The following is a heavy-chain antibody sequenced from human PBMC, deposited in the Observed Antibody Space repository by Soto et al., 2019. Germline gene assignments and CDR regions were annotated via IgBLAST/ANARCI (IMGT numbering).Heavy chain of an antibody. V-gene: IGHV3-53*04. Sequence: PGGSLRLSCAASGFTVSSNYMSWLRQAPGKGLEWVSVIYSGGSTYYADSVKGRFTISRHNSKNTLYLQMNSLRAEDTAVYYCAHWGFGGPRAFDIWGQGTMVTVSS. CDR2: IYSGGST. CDR1: GFTVSSNY. CDR3: AHWGFGGPRAFDI. J-gene: IGHJ3*02. D-gene: IGHD7-27*01.